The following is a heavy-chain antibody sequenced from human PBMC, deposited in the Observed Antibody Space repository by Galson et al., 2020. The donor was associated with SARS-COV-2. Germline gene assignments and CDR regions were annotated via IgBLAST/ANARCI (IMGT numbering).Heavy chain of an antibody. CDR3: ARDGRLSSGWAFDY. Sequence: GESLKISCAASGFTFSDHAMHWVRQAPGKGLEWVAQIFFDGSEKYYGDSVKGRFTISRDSSKNMVYLQMNNLRVDDTAVYYCARDGRLSSGWAFDYWGQGTLVTVSS. D-gene: IGHD6-19*01. CDR1: GFTFSDHA. V-gene: IGHV3-33*01. CDR2: IFFDGSEK. J-gene: IGHJ4*02.